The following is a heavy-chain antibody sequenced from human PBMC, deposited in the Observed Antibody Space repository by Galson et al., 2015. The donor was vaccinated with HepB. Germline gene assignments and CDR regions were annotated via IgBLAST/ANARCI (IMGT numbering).Heavy chain of an antibody. CDR3: ARGPKLNSGWKNWFDP. J-gene: IGHJ5*02. Sequence: VKVSCKASGYTFTGYYMHWVRQAPGQGLEWMGRNNPNSVATDYAQKFQDRVTMTRDTSISTAYMEVNRLISDDTVVYYCARGPKLNSGWKNWFDPWGQGTLFTVSS. CDR2: NNPNSVAT. CDR1: GYTFTGYY. D-gene: IGHD6-25*01. V-gene: IGHV1-2*05.